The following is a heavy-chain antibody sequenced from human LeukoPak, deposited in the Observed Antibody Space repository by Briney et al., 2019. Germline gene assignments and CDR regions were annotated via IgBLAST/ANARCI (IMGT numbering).Heavy chain of an antibody. CDR1: GGSISSDY. J-gene: IGHJ4*02. D-gene: IGHD3-3*01. CDR2: MYYIGSN. Sequence: SETLSLTCTVSGGSISSDYWSWIRQSPGKGLEWLGYMYYIGSNNYNPSLKSRVTISLDTSKNQFSLRLSSVTAADTAVYYCARGPLIDDFWSGYYNGAPYYYFDYWGQGTLVTVSS. V-gene: IGHV4-59*12. CDR3: ARGPLIDDFWSGYYNGAPYYYFDY.